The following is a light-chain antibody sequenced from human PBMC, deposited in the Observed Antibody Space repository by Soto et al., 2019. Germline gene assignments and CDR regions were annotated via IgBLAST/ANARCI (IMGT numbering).Light chain of an antibody. Sequence: EIVLTQSPATLSLSPGERATLSCRASQSVSSYLAWYQQKPGQAPRLLIYDASNRATRIPARFSASGSGTDFTLTISSLEPEAFAVYYCQQRSNWPPYTFGQGTKLEI. CDR1: QSVSSY. CDR2: DAS. J-gene: IGKJ2*01. CDR3: QQRSNWPPYT. V-gene: IGKV3-11*01.